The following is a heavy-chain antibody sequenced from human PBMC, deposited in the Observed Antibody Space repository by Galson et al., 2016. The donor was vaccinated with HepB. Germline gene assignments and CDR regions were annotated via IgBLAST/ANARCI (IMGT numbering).Heavy chain of an antibody. J-gene: IGHJ4*02. Sequence: SVKVSCKASGYTFTSYYIHWVRQVPGQGLEWMGRINPNRGATLYAQQFHGRVTVTRDSSINTVYMELSSLTSAEDTAVYYCARDDHTDDYFDYWGQGTLVTVSS. CDR2: INPNRGAT. V-gene: IGHV1-2*06. CDR3: ARDDHTDDYFDY. D-gene: IGHD4-17*01. CDR1: GYTFTSYY.